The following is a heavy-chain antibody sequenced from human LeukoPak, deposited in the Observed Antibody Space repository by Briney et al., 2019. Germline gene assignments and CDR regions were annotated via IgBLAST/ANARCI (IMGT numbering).Heavy chain of an antibody. CDR2: ISWNSGSI. CDR3: AKEGGRR. Sequence: YPGGSLRLSCAASGFTFDDYAMHWVRQAPGKGLEWVSGISWNSGSIGYADSVKGRFTISRDNAKNSLYLQMNSLRAEDTALYYCAKEGGRRWGQGTLVTVSS. D-gene: IGHD3-16*01. V-gene: IGHV3-9*01. CDR1: GFTFDDYA. J-gene: IGHJ4*02.